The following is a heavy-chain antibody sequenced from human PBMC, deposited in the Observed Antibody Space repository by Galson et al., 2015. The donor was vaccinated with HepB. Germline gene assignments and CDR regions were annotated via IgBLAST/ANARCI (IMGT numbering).Heavy chain of an antibody. V-gene: IGHV3-33*01. CDR2: IWYDGSNK. J-gene: IGHJ6*03. CDR1: GFTFSSYG. CDR3: ARSSYDFWSGYYSYYYYYMDV. Sequence: SLRLSCAASGFTFSSYGMHWVRQAPGKGLEWVAVIWYDGSNKYYADSVKGRFTISRDNSKNTLYLQMNSLRAEDTAVYYCARSSYDFWSGYYSYYYYYMDVWGKGTTVTVSS. D-gene: IGHD3-3*01.